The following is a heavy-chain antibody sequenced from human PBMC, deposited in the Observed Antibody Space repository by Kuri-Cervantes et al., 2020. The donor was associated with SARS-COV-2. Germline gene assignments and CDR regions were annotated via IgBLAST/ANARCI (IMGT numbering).Heavy chain of an antibody. CDR1: GYTFTGYY. J-gene: IGHJ4*02. Sequence: ASVKVSCKASGYTFTGYYMHWVRQAPGQGLEWMGRINPNSGGTNYAQKFQGRVTITRNTSISTAYMELSSLRSEDTAVYYCARGEVPYDADYWGQGTLVTVSS. V-gene: IGHV1-2*06. CDR3: ARGEVPYDADY. CDR2: INPNSGGT. D-gene: IGHD3-22*01.